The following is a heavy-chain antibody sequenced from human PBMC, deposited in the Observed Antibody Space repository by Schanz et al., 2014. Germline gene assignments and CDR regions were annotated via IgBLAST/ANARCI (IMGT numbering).Heavy chain of an antibody. CDR2: ISYDGSNK. D-gene: IGHD3-22*01. CDR3: ARVHHYDPSGWGYFDY. CDR1: GFTFITYT. Sequence: VLLVESGGGLVKPGGSLRLSCEASGFTFITYTMNWVRQAPGKGLEWVAVISYDGSNKYYADSVKGRFTISRDNSKNTLYLQMNTLRAEDTAVYYCARVHHYDPSGWGYFDYWGQGALVTVSS. V-gene: IGHV3-30-3*01. J-gene: IGHJ4*02.